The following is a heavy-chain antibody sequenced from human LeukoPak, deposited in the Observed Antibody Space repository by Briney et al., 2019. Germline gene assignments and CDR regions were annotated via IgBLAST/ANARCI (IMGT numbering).Heavy chain of an antibody. J-gene: IGHJ6*02. V-gene: IGHV4-59*08. CDR2: SKYRGNT. D-gene: IGHD3-3*01. Sequence: SETLSLTCTVSGDSITSYHWSWIRQSPGGGLEWIVYSKYRGNTNNNPSLKSRVTTSFDTSKSQFYLRLSSVTAAVTAVYYCARHYDDYDFGLDVWGQGTAVTVSS. CDR1: GDSITSYH. CDR3: ARHYDDYDFGLDV.